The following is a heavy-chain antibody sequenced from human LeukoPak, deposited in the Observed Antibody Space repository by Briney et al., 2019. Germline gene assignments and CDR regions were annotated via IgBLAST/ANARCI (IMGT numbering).Heavy chain of an antibody. D-gene: IGHD6-13*01. J-gene: IGHJ5*02. CDR2: IIPILGIA. V-gene: IGHV1-69*04. CDR1: GGTFSSYA. Sequence: SVKVSCKASGGTFSSYAISWVRQAPGQGLEWMGRIIPILGIANYAQKFQGRVTITADKSTSTAYMELSSLRSEDTAVYYCARDRSSSWYWFDPWGQGTLVTVSS. CDR3: ARDRSSSWYWFDP.